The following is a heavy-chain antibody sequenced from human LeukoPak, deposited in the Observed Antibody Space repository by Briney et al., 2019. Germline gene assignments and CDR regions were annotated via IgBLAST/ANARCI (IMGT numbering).Heavy chain of an antibody. CDR1: GFTFSSYV. D-gene: IGHD5-24*01. Sequence: GGSLRLSCAASGFTFSSYVMNWVRQAPGKGLEWVSYISSSGSTIYYADSVKGRFTISRDNAKNSLYLQMNSLRAEDTAVYYCARDQVSRWGYYYGMDVWGQGTTVTVSS. CDR3: ARDQVSRWGYYYGMDV. V-gene: IGHV3-48*03. J-gene: IGHJ6*02. CDR2: ISSSGSTI.